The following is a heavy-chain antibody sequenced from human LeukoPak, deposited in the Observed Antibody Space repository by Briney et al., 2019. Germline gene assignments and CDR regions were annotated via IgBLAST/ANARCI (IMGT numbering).Heavy chain of an antibody. CDR1: GFTFSSYW. CDR3: ARARSSGSGGAFDI. Sequence: GGSLRLSCAASGFTFSSYWMSWVRQAPGKGLEWVANIKQDGSEKYYVDSVKGRFTISRDNAKNSLYLQMNSLRAEDTAVYYCARARSSGSGGAFDIWGQGTMVTVSS. D-gene: IGHD3-22*01. CDR2: IKQDGSEK. J-gene: IGHJ3*02. V-gene: IGHV3-7*03.